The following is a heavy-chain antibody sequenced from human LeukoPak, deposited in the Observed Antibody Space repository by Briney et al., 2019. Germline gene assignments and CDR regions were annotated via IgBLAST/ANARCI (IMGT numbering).Heavy chain of an antibody. CDR3: ARDRPHNWCDP. D-gene: IGHD1-14*01. J-gene: IGHJ5*02. CDR2: IDSDGTTT. Sequence: GGSLILSCAASGFTLGNAWMHWVRQAPGEGLVWVSRIDSDGTTTIYADSVKGRFTISRDNPKNTVYLQMNSLRVEDTAVYYWARDRPHNWCDPWRQRTVVSLPS. V-gene: IGHV3-74*01. CDR1: GFTLGNAW.